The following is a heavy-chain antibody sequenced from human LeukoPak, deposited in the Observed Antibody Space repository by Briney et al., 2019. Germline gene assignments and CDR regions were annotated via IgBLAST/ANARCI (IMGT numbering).Heavy chain of an antibody. D-gene: IGHD2-2*01. CDR1: GGTFSSYA. Sequence: GASVKVSCKASGGTFSSYAISWVRQAPGQGLEWMGRIIPILGIANYAQKFQGRVTITADKSTSTAYMELSSLRSEDTAVYYCASSSSTSCYYYYGMDVWGQGTTVTVSS. CDR3: ASSSSTSCYYYYGMDV. CDR2: IIPILGIA. J-gene: IGHJ6*02. V-gene: IGHV1-69*04.